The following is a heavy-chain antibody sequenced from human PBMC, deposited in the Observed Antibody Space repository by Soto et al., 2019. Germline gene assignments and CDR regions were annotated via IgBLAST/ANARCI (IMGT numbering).Heavy chain of an antibody. Sequence: QVQLVQSGAEVKKPGSSVKVSCKASGGTFSSYAISWVRQAPGQGLEWMGGIIPIFGTANYAQKFQGRVTITADESTSTAYMELSSLRSEDTDVYYCARDIYCSGGSCYSTLYYYYGMDVWGQGTTVTVSS. D-gene: IGHD2-15*01. J-gene: IGHJ6*02. CDR1: GGTFSSYA. CDR2: IIPIFGTA. V-gene: IGHV1-69*01. CDR3: ARDIYCSGGSCYSTLYYYYGMDV.